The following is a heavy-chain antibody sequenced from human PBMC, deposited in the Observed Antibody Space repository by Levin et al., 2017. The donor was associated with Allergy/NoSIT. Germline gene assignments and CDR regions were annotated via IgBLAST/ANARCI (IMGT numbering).Heavy chain of an antibody. CDR3: ARVSGDYGDRLPSL. D-gene: IGHD4-17*01. Sequence: PSETLSLTCTVSGGSISSGDYYWSWIRQPPGKGLEWIGYIYYSGSTYYNPSLKSRVTISVDTSKNQFSLKLSSVTAADTAVYYCARVSGDYGDRLPSLWGQGTLVTVSS. CDR2: IYYSGST. CDR1: GGSISSGDYY. V-gene: IGHV4-30-4*01. J-gene: IGHJ4*02.